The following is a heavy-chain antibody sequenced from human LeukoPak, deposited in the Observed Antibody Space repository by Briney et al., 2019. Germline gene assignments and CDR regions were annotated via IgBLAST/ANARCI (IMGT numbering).Heavy chain of an antibody. Sequence: SETLSLTCAVSVYSISSGYYWGWIRQPPGKGLEWIGNVYHTGTTYYNPSLKSRLTISVDTSKNQFSLKLSSVTAADTAVYYCARQAYSYGCYYWGQGTLVTVSS. V-gene: IGHV4-38-2*01. D-gene: IGHD5-18*01. CDR3: ARQAYSYGCYY. CDR2: VYHTGTT. J-gene: IGHJ4*02. CDR1: VYSISSGYY.